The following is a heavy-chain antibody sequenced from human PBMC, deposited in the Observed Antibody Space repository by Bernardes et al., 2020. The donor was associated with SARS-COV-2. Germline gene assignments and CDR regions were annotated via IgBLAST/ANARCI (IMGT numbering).Heavy chain of an antibody. Sequence: GVSLRLSCAASGFTFSDYYMSWIRQAPGKGLEWVSYISSSSSYTNYADSVKGRFTNSRDNAKNSLYLQMNSLRAEDTAVYYCAREGTLQWLPKGDYFDYWGQGTLVTVSS. CDR2: ISSSSSYT. D-gene: IGHD5-12*01. J-gene: IGHJ4*02. CDR3: AREGTLQWLPKGDYFDY. CDR1: GFTFSDYY. V-gene: IGHV3-11*05.